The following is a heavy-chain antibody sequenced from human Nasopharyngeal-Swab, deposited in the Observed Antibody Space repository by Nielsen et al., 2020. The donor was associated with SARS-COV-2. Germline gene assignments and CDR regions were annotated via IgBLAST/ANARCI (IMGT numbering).Heavy chain of an antibody. D-gene: IGHD5-12*01. CDR1: GYSFTSSW. V-gene: IGHV5-51*01. J-gene: IGHJ6*02. CDR3: VRPEGVATSFKYYFQYGMDV. CDR2: IYPRDSDT. Sequence: GESLKISCKGSGYSFTSSWIAWVRQMPGKGLEWMGIIYPRDSDTRYSPSFQGHVTISADKSISTAYLQWSSLKASDTAMYYCVRPEGVATSFKYYFQYGMDVWGQGTMVTVPS.